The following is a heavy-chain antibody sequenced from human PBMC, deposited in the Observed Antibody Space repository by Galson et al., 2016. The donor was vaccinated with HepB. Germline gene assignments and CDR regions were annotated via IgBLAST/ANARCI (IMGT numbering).Heavy chain of an antibody. Sequence: SLRLSCAASGFSFSSYWMTWVRQAPGKGLEWVANTKGDGSQRYHVDSVKGRFSISRDNAKDSLYLQMDALRADDTAMYYCVREPRPGAYYYDYWGQGTLVTVSS. CDR1: GFSFSSYW. V-gene: IGHV3-7*01. D-gene: IGHD2-2*01. CDR3: VREPRPGAYYYDY. J-gene: IGHJ4*02. CDR2: TKGDGSQR.